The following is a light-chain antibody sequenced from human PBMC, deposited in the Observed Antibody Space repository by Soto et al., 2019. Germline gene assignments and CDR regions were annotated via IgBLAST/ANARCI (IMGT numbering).Light chain of an antibody. Sequence: DIQMTQSPTSLSASVGDRVTITCRASQDIRNFVAWYKQKPGKAPKLLIYAASTLQSGVPSRFSGSGSGTDFTLTINGLQPEDVATYSCQKYSSVPVFGPGTKVEIK. V-gene: IGKV1-27*01. CDR2: AAS. J-gene: IGKJ3*01. CDR1: QDIRNF. CDR3: QKYSSVPV.